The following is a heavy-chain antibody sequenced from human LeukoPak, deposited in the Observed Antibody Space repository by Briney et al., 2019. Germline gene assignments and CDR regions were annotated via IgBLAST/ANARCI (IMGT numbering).Heavy chain of an antibody. CDR3: ARETSQKGAHYMDV. J-gene: IGHJ6*03. CDR2: FNPSGNT. V-gene: IGHV4-38-2*02. Sequence: KPSETLSLTCSVSGYSISSNYNWAWIRQPPGKGLEWIGTFNPSGNTYYNPSLKSRITISVDTSKNQFSLKLTSVTAADTAVYYCARETSQKGAHYMDVWGKGTTVTISS. D-gene: IGHD3-16*01. CDR1: GYSISSNYN.